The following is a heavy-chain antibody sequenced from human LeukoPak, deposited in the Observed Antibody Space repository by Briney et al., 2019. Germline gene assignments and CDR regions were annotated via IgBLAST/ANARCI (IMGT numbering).Heavy chain of an antibody. CDR3: ARSGFSYADD. Sequence: PSETLSLTCTVSGGSISSYYWSWIRQPPGKGLEWIGYIYYTGSTTYNPSLKSRVTISIDTSKNQFSLKLSSVTAADTAVYYCARSGFSYADDWGQGILVTVSS. V-gene: IGHV4-59*01. CDR2: IYYTGST. D-gene: IGHD5-18*01. CDR1: GGSISSYY. J-gene: IGHJ4*02.